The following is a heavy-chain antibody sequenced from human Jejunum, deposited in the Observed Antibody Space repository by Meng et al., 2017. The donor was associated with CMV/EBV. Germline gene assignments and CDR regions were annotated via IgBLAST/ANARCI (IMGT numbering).Heavy chain of an antibody. CDR3: ARAIDYGDPNWFDT. J-gene: IGHJ5*02. CDR2: ISGSSTYI. D-gene: IGHD4-17*01. V-gene: IGHV3-21*01. CDR1: GFTFTRYS. Sequence: GFTFTRYSIPWVRQAPGKGLEWLSYISGSSTYIYHADSVKGRFTISRDNAKNSVYLQMNGLRAEDAAVYYCARAIDYGDPNWFDTWGQGTRVTVSS.